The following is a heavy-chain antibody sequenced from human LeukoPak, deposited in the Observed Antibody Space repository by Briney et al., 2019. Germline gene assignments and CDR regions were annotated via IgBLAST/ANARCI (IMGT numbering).Heavy chain of an antibody. CDR1: GGSISSSSYY. CDR2: IDYSGST. J-gene: IGHJ1*01. D-gene: IGHD5-24*01. Sequence: SETLSLTCTVSGGSISSSSYYWSWIRQPPGKGLEWIGYIDYSGSTNYNPSLKSRVTISIDTSKKQFSLKLTSVTAADTAIYYCARDGGLQLLEYFHHWGQGTLVIVSS. V-gene: IGHV4-61*01. CDR3: ARDGGLQLLEYFHH.